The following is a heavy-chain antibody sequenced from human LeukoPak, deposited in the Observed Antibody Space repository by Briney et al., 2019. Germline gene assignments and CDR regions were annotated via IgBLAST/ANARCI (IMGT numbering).Heavy chain of an antibody. CDR2: IYHSGST. Sequence: SETLSLTCNVSGGSISSGGYYWSWIRQPPGKGLEWIGYIYHSGSTYYNPSLKSRVTISVDTSKNQFSLKLSSVTAADTAVYYCARLENGIRRGWMVRRLTWFDPWGQGTLVTVSS. D-gene: IGHD3-10*01. J-gene: IGHJ5*02. CDR1: GGSISSGGYY. V-gene: IGHV4-30-2*01. CDR3: ARLENGIRRGWMVRRLTWFDP.